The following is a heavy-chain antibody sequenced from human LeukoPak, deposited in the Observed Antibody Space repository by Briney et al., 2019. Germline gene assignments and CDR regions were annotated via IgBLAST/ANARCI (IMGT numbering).Heavy chain of an antibody. Sequence: SETLSLTCTVSGGSISGYYWSWIRQSPGKGLEWIAHIYYSGNTNYNPSLKSRLTISLDTSKNQFSLKMSSVTAADTAVYYCARDTGDYVSYWYFDLWGRGTLVTVSS. D-gene: IGHD4-17*01. CDR2: IYYSGNT. CDR3: ARDTGDYVSYWYFDL. CDR1: GGSISGYY. V-gene: IGHV4-59*01. J-gene: IGHJ2*01.